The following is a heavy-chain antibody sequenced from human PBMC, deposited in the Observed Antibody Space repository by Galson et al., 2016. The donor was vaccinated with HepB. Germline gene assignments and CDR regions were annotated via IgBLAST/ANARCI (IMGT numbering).Heavy chain of an antibody. V-gene: IGHV5-51*01. CDR1: GSSFTNYR. CDR3: ARSYYGSGSYSVDYFDF. CDR2: ISPGDSNI. D-gene: IGHD3-10*01. Sequence: QSGAAVKKPGESLKISCTGSGSSFTNYRIGWVRQMPGKGLEWQGIISPGDSNIRYSPSFQGQVTISADKSINTAYLQGSSLRASDTAMYFCARSYYGSGSYSVDYFDFWGQGTLVTVSS. J-gene: IGHJ4*02.